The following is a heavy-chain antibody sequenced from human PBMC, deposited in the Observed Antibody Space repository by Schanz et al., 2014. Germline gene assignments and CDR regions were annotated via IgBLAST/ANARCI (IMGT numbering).Heavy chain of an antibody. CDR2: INSDGSSA. D-gene: IGHD3-3*01. CDR3: ARDKGGYYPFDY. J-gene: IGHJ4*02. Sequence: EVQLVESGGGFVQPGGSLRLSCAASGFTFSSYWMHWVRQAPGKGLVWISRINSDGSSASYADSVKGRFTISRDNAKTSLYLQMNSLTADDTAVYYCARDKGGYYPFDYWGRGTLVTVSS. CDR1: GFTFSSYW. V-gene: IGHV3-74*01.